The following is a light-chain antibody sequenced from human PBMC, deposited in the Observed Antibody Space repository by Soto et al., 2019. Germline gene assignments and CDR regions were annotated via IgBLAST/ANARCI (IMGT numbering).Light chain of an antibody. Sequence: EIVLTQSPGTLSLSPGERVTLPCRATQSVSSNYLAWYQQKPGQAPRLLIYGASSRATGIPDRFSGSGSGTDFTLTISRLEPEDFAVYYCQQYGSSPRTFGQGTKVDIK. J-gene: IGKJ2*01. V-gene: IGKV3-20*01. CDR2: GAS. CDR1: QSVSSNY. CDR3: QQYGSSPRT.